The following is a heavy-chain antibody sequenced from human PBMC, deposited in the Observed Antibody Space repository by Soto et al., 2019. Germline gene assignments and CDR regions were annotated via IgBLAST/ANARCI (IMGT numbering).Heavy chain of an antibody. J-gene: IGHJ4*02. CDR3: TTEDPDSMVAVYLDY. Sequence: GSPRLSCAASGFTFSNAWMSWVRQAPGKGLEWVGRINSKTDGGTTDYAAAVKGRFTISRDESKNTLYLQMNSLKTEVTAVYYCTTEDPDSMVAVYLDYWGQGALVTVS. CDR2: INSKTDGGTT. V-gene: IGHV3-15*01. D-gene: IGHD3-22*01. CDR1: GFTFSNAW.